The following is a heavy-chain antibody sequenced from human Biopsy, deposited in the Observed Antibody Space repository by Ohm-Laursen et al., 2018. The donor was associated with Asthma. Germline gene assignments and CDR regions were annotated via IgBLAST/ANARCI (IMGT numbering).Heavy chain of an antibody. Sequence: SDTLSLTCSVSGGSISSSSYYWGWIRQPPGKGLEWIGGIYYNGRTYYNPSLKSRVTISVDTSKKQLSLQLSSVTAADTAVYYCARQKLAAAEGPFDLWGQGTMVTVSS. CDR3: ARQKLAAAEGPFDL. J-gene: IGHJ3*01. CDR2: IYYNGRT. V-gene: IGHV4-39*01. CDR1: GGSISSSSYY. D-gene: IGHD6-13*01.